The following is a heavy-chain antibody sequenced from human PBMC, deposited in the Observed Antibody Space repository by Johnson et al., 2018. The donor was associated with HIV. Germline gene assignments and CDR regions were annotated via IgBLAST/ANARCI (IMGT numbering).Heavy chain of an antibody. CDR2: ISSDGNNK. Sequence: QVQLMESGGGVVQPGTSLRLSCAASGFNFSTYGMHWVRQAPGKGLEWVTVISSDGNNKYYTDSVKGRFTISRDNSKNTLYLEMNSLRSDDTAVYYCVKEGEAFDIWGQGTMVTVSS. CDR3: VKEGEAFDI. V-gene: IGHV3-30*18. D-gene: IGHD3-16*01. J-gene: IGHJ3*02. CDR1: GFNFSTYG.